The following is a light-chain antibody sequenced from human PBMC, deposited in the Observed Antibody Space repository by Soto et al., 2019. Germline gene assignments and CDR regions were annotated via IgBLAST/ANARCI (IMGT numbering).Light chain of an antibody. Sequence: ENLLTQSPGPLSLSPGERATLSCRASQSVSNNYLAWYQQKPGQAPRLLIYGASNRATGIPDRFSGSGSGTDFTLTISRLEPEDFAVYYCQQYGSSGTFGQGTKVDIK. CDR3: QQYGSSGT. CDR1: QSVSNNY. CDR2: GAS. V-gene: IGKV3-20*01. J-gene: IGKJ1*01.